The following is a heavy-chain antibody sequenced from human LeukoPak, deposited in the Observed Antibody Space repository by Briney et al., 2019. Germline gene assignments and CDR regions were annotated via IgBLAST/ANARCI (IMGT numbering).Heavy chain of an antibody. J-gene: IGHJ4*01. D-gene: IGHD3-22*01. V-gene: IGHV1-69*13. Sequence: EASVKVSCTASGGTFSSYAISWVRQAPGQGLEWVGGIISIFGTTNYAQKFQGRVTITADETTNTAYMELSSLISDDTAVYYCARAFYDSSGYYYSAIDYWGQGTLVTVSS. CDR1: GGTFSSYA. CDR2: IISIFGTT. CDR3: ARAFYDSSGYYYSAIDY.